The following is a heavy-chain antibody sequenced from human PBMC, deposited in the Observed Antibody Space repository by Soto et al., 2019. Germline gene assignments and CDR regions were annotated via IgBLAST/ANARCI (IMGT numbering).Heavy chain of an antibody. CDR2: ISASGGST. CDR3: TKEHTATVNCDY. J-gene: IGHJ4*02. V-gene: IGHV3-23*01. D-gene: IGHD4-17*01. Sequence: PGGSLRLSCAASGFTLSAYWMTWVRQAPGKGLEWVSGISASGGSTHYADSVKGRFTISRDNSKSTLYLQMNSLRAEDTAVYYCTKEHTATVNCDYWGQGTLVTVSS. CDR1: GFTLSAYW.